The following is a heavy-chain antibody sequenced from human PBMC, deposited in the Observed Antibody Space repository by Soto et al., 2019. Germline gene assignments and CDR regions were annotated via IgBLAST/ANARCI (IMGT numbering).Heavy chain of an antibody. J-gene: IGHJ6*02. CDR2: INPSGGST. CDR1: GYTFTSYY. V-gene: IGHV1-46*01. CDR3: ARDVPPHCSGLSPAYYYYGMDF. D-gene: IGHD2-15*01. Sequence: QVQLVQSGAEVKKPGASLKVSCKASGYTFTSYYMHWVRQAPGQGLEWMGIINPSGGSTSYAQKFQGRVTMTRDTATSTVYIELSSLRSEDTAVYYCARDVPPHCSGLSPAYYYYGMDFWVQGSTVTLSS.